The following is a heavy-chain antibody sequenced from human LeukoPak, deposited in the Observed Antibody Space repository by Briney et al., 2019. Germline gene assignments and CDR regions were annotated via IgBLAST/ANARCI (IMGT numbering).Heavy chain of an antibody. CDR3: ARTPHDYGGNPPDL. Sequence: SVKVSCKASGGTFSSYAISWVRQAPGQGLEWMGGIIPIFGTANSAQKCQGRVTITTDESTRTAYMELSRLRSEDTAVYYCARTPHDYGGNPPDLWGRGTLVTVSS. CDR2: IIPIFGTA. V-gene: IGHV1-69*05. D-gene: IGHD4-23*01. J-gene: IGHJ2*01. CDR1: GGTFSSYA.